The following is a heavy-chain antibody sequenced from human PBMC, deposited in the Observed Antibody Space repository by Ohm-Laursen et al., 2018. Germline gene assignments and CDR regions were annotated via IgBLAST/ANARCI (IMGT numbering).Heavy chain of an antibody. CDR3: AVSEVRYSFTYLADF. D-gene: IGHD3-9*01. CDR1: GYSISSGYY. CDR2: MYATGSS. Sequence: SQTLSLTCAVSGYSISSGYYWSWIRQPAGKGLEWIGRMYATGSSNYNPSLNSRVTMSVDTSRNQFSLKLTSVTAADTAVYYCAVSEVRYSFTYLADFWGQGTLVTVPS. J-gene: IGHJ4*02. V-gene: IGHV4-61*02.